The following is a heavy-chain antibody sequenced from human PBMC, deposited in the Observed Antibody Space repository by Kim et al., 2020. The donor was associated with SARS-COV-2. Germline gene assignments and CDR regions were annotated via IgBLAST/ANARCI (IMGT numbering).Heavy chain of an antibody. D-gene: IGHD3-10*01. V-gene: IGHV3-43*02. CDR2: IGADGGT. Sequence: GSLRLSCAASGFTFDDYAMHWVRQAPGNGLEWVSLIGADGGTYYADSVQGRFTISRDNSENSLYLQMNSLRTEDTAFYYCAKEVRGVPDYWGQGTLVTVSS. CDR3: AKEVRGVPDY. J-gene: IGHJ4*02. CDR1: GFTFDDYA.